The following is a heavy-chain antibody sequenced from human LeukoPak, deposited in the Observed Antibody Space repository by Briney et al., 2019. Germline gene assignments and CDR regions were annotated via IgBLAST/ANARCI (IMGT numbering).Heavy chain of an antibody. CDR3: ARRTGDDYIDY. J-gene: IGHJ4*02. CDR2: INPFSGST. D-gene: IGHD2-21*02. V-gene: IGHV1-2*02. CDR1: GYTFTGYY. Sequence: GASVKVSCKASGYTFTGYYMLWVRQAPGQGLEWRGWINPFSGSTNYAQKFQGRVTMSRETSISTAYMELSRLRSDDTAVYYCARRTGDDYIDYWGQGTLVTASS.